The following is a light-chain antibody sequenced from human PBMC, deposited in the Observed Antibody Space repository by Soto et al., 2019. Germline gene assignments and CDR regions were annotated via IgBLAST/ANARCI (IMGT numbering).Light chain of an antibody. V-gene: IGKV3-11*01. CDR1: QSAGNY. CDR3: QHLNGYPVT. J-gene: IGKJ5*01. CDR2: DAS. Sequence: EKVLTQSPATLSLSPGERATLSCRASQSAGNYVAWYQQKPGQAPRLLIYDASNRATGIPARFSGSGSGTDFTLTISSLEPEDFATYYCQHLNGYPVTFGQGTRLEIK.